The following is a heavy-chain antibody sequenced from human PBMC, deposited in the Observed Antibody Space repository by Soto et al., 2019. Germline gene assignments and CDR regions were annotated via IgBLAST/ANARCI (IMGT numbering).Heavy chain of an antibody. J-gene: IGHJ4*02. V-gene: IGHV4-59*08. Sequence: PSETLSLTCTVSGGSISSYYWSWIRQPPGKGLEWIGYIYYSGSTYYNPSHKSRVTISVDTSKNQFSLKLSSVTAADTAVYYCARHGPGGSYSDYWGQGTLVTVSS. CDR1: GGSISSYY. D-gene: IGHD1-26*01. CDR2: IYYSGST. CDR3: ARHGPGGSYSDY.